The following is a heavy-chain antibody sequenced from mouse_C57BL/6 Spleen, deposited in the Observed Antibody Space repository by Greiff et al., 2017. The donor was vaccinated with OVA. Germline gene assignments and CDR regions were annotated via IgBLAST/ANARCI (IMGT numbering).Heavy chain of an antibody. J-gene: IGHJ2*01. CDR3: ARSMVTTSYYIDY. CDR1: GYTFTDYY. Sequence: VQLQQSGPELVKPGASVKISCKASGYTFTDYYMNWVKQSHGQSLEWIGDINPNNGGTSYNQKFKGKATLTVAKSSSTAYMELRSLTSEDSAVYYCARSMVTTSYYIDYWGQGTTLTVSS. CDR2: INPNNGGT. V-gene: IGHV1-26*01. D-gene: IGHD2-2*01.